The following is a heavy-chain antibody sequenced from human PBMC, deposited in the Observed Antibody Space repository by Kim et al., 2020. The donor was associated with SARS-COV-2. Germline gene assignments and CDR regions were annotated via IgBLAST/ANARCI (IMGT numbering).Heavy chain of an antibody. CDR2: IGTAGDT. D-gene: IGHD3-16*01. V-gene: IGHV3-13*01. CDR3: ARGNDYVWGSYASNWFDP. CDR1: GFTFSSYD. J-gene: IGHJ5*02. Sequence: GGSLRLSCAASGFTFSSYDMHWVRQATGKGLEWVSAIGTAGDTYYPGSVKGRFTISRENAKNSLYLQMNSLRAGDTAVYYCARGNDYVWGSYASNWFDPWGQGTLVTVSS.